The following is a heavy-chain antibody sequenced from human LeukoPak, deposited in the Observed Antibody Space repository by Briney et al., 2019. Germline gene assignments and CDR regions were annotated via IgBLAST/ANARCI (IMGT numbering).Heavy chain of an antibody. D-gene: IGHD3-10*01. J-gene: IGHJ5*02. CDR1: GGSISRYY. Sequence: SETLSLTCNVSGGSISRYYWSWIRQPAGKGLEWIGRIYSSGSTTYNPSLKSRVTMSIDTSKNQFSLKLSFVTAADTAVYYCARDSGTTGEVKFDPWGQGTLVTVSS. CDR2: IYSSGST. CDR3: ARDSGTTGEVKFDP. V-gene: IGHV4-4*07.